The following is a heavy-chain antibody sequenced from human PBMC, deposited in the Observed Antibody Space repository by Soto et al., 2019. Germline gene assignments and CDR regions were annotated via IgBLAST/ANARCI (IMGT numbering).Heavy chain of an antibody. J-gene: IGHJ4*02. CDR3: AKDIRSSGGRSPFDL. CDR1: GFTFINYA. V-gene: IGHV3-23*01. Sequence: EVQLLESGGGLVQPGGSLRLSCEGSGFTFINYAMNWVRQAPGKGLEWVSAVSGGGDATFYADSVKGRFTISRDNAKNTLYLQMTSLRAEDTAVYYCAKDIRSSGGRSPFDLWGQGTLVTVSS. CDR2: VSGGGDAT. D-gene: IGHD2-15*01.